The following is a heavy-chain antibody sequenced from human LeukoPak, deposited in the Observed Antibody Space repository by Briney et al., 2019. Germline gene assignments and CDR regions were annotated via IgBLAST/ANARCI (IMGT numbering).Heavy chain of an antibody. CDR2: ISGSGGST. J-gene: IGHJ4*02. V-gene: IGHV3-23*01. CDR3: AKGLYYYGSGSYYFFDY. D-gene: IGHD3-10*01. Sequence: PGGSLRLSCAASGFTFSSYAMSWVRQAPGKGLEWVSAISGSGGSTYYADSMKGRFTISRDNSKNTLYLQMNSLRAEDTAVYYCAKGLYYYGSGSYYFFDYWGQGTLVTVSS. CDR1: GFTFSSYA.